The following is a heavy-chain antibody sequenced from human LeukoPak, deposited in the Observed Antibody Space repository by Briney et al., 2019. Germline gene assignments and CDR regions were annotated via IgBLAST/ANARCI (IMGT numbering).Heavy chain of an antibody. CDR3: ARGLRYFDWSGTY. CDR1: GYTFTSYD. Sequence: ASVKVSCTASGYTFTSYDIHWVRQATGQGLEWMGWMNPNSGNTGYAQKFQGRVTMTRNTSISTAYMELSSLRSEDTAVYYCARGLRYFDWSGTYWGQGTLVTVSS. CDR2: MNPNSGNT. D-gene: IGHD3-9*01. J-gene: IGHJ4*02. V-gene: IGHV1-8*01.